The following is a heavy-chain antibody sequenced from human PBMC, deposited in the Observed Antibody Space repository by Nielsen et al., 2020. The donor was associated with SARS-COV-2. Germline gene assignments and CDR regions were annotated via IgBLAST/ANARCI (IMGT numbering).Heavy chain of an antibody. V-gene: IGHV4-30-4*01. CDR2: IYYSGST. Sequence: SETLSLTCTVPGGSISSGDYSWSWIRQPPGKGLEWIGYIYYSGSTYYNPSLKSRVTISVDTSKNQFSLKLSSVTAADTAVYYCARVDIVAKYYYYYYYMDVWGKGTTVTVSS. CDR3: ARVDIVAKYYYYYYYMDV. D-gene: IGHD5-12*01. J-gene: IGHJ6*03. CDR1: GGSISSGDYS.